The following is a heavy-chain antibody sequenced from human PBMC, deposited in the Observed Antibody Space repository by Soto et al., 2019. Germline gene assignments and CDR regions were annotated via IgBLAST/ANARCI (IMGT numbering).Heavy chain of an antibody. V-gene: IGHV3-13*01. J-gene: IGHJ4*02. CDR3: ARARGGYRSGWPFDY. Sequence: EVQLVESGGGLVQPGGSLRLSCAASGFTFSSYDMHWVRQATGKGLEWVSAIGTAGDTYYPGSVKGRFTISRENAKNSLYLQTNSLRAGDTDVYYCARARGGYRSGWPFDYWGQGTLVTVSS. D-gene: IGHD6-19*01. CDR1: GFTFSSYD. CDR2: IGTAGDT.